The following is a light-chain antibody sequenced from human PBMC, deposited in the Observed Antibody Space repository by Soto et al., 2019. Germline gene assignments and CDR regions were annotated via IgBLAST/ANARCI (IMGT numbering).Light chain of an antibody. J-gene: IGKJ5*01. CDR1: QSVSNNY. Sequence: EIVSTQSPGTLSLSPGERATLSCRASQSVSNNYLAWYQQKPGQAPRLLIYGASNRATGIPDRFSGNGSGTHFTLTISRLEPGDFAVYYCQHFGGTTFTFGQGTRLENK. CDR3: QHFGGTTFT. V-gene: IGKV3-20*01. CDR2: GAS.